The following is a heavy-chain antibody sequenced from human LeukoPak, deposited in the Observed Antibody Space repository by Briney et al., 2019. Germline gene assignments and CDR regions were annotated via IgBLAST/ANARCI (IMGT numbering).Heavy chain of an antibody. V-gene: IGHV3-53*01. CDR2: IYSGGST. D-gene: IGHD1-7*01. Sequence: GGSLRLSCAASGFTVSSNYMSWVRQAPGKGLEWVSVIYSGGSTYYADSVKGRFTISRDNSKNTLYLQMNSLRAEDTAVYYCASENSDQRITGTQPYYYYYYMDVWGKGTTVTVSS. CDR1: GFTVSSNY. CDR3: ASENSDQRITGTQPYYYYYYMDV. J-gene: IGHJ6*03.